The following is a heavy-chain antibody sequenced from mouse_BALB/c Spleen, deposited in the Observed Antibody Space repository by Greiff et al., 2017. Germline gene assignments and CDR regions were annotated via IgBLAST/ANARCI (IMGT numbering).Heavy chain of an antibody. J-gene: IGHJ4*01. D-gene: IGHD2-1*01. CDR3: ARDYYACAMDY. CDR2: ISSGSSTI. CDR1: GFTFSSFG. V-gene: IGHV5-17*02. Sequence: EVHLVESGGGLVQPGGSRKLSCAASGFTFSSFGMHWVRQAPEKGLEWVAYISSGSSTIYYADTVKGRFTISRDNPKNTLFLQMTSLRSEDTAMYYCARDYYACAMDYWGQGTSVTVSS.